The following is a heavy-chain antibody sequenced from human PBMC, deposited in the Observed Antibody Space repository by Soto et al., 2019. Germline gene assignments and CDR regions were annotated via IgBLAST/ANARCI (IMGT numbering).Heavy chain of an antibody. V-gene: IGHV4-39*02. CDR2: VYNTGGT. CDR1: GGSLSSRSNY. J-gene: IGHJ4*02. Sequence: SXTLSLTCTVSGGSLSSRSNYWCWVRRPPGKVPEWIGIVYNTGGTYYTPSLKGRVAISIDMSKNQFSLELSFVTAEDTVFFYCARDGVGGTVFFGYLDYWGQGALVTVS. CDR3: ARDGVGGTVFFGYLDY. D-gene: IGHD1-26*01.